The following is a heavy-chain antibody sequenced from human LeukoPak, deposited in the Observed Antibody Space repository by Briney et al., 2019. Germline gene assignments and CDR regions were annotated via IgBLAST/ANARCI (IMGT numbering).Heavy chain of an antibody. V-gene: IGHV1-3*01. D-gene: IGHD6-13*01. CDR2: INAGNGNT. J-gene: IGHJ4*02. CDR1: GYTFTSYA. CDR3: ARDRPGIAAAGRDY. Sequence: ASVKVSCKASGYTFTSYAMHWVRQAPGRRLEWMGWINAGNGNTKYSQKFQGRVTITRDTSASTAYMELSSLRSEDTAVYYCARDRPGIAAAGRDYWGQGTLVTVSS.